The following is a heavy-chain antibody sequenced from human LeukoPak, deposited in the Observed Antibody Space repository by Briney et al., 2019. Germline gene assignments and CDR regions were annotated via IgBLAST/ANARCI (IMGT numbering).Heavy chain of an antibody. Sequence: PGGSLGLSCAASGFTFSSYAMSWVRQAPGKGLEWVSTISGTSGSTYYADSVKGRFTISRDNSKKTLYLQMNSLRAEDTAVYYCANLFTSGPCSGTTCFNHWGQGTLVTVSS. CDR2: ISGTSGST. D-gene: IGHD2-2*01. CDR1: GFTFSSYA. CDR3: ANLFTSGPCSGTTCFNH. J-gene: IGHJ4*02. V-gene: IGHV3-23*01.